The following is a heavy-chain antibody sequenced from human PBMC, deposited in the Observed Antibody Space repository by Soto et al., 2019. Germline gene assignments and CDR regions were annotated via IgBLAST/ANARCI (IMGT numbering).Heavy chain of an antibody. CDR2: ILYDGRNT. J-gene: IGHJ4*02. V-gene: IGHV3-30*04. CDR1: GFTFSSYA. D-gene: IGHD2-15*01. CDR3: ARDVGSQFDY. Sequence: QVQLVQSGGDVVQPGRSLRLSCAASGFTFSSYAMHWVRQAPGTGLEWVAIILYDGRNTYYADSVKGRFTISRDNSKNTVYLQMNSLRGEDTAVYYCARDVGSQFDYWGQGTLVTVSS.